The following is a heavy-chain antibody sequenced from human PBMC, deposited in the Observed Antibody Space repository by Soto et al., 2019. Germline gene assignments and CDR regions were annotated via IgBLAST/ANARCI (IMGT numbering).Heavy chain of an antibody. D-gene: IGHD3-22*01. J-gene: IGHJ4*02. V-gene: IGHV4-34*01. Sequence: QVQLQQWGAGLLKPSETLSLTCAVYGGSFSGYYWSWIRQPPGKGLEWIGEINHSGSTNYNPSLKSRVTISVDTSKNQFSLKLSSVTAADTAVYYCARRSSGYYGDYWGQGTLVTVSS. CDR2: INHSGST. CDR3: ARRSSGYYGDY. CDR1: GGSFSGYY.